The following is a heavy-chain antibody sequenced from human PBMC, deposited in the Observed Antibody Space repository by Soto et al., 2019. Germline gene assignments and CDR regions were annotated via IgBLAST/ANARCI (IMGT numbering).Heavy chain of an antibody. J-gene: IGHJ4*02. D-gene: IGHD2-2*01. CDR1: GFIFNDVW. V-gene: IGHV3-15*07. CDR3: TPSSWFTY. CDR2: IKTKTDGETT. Sequence: EVQLVESGGGLVKPGGSLRLSCAASGFIFNDVWMNWVRQAPGKGLEWVGRIKTKTDGETTDYAAPVKGRFSISRDNSKTTVYLQTNSLKTDDTAVYSCTPSSWFTYWGQGTLVTVSS.